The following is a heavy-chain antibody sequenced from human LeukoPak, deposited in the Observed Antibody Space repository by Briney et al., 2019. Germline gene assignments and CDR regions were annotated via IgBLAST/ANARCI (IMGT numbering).Heavy chain of an antibody. J-gene: IGHJ4*02. Sequence: SQTLSLTCTVSGGSISSGSYYWSWIRQPAGKGLEWIGRIYTSGRTNYNPSLKSRVTISVDTSKNQFSMKLSSVTAADTAVYYCAREGLDYYDSSGYYYYWGQGTLVTVSS. D-gene: IGHD3-22*01. CDR1: GGSISSGSYY. V-gene: IGHV4-61*02. CDR2: IYTSGRT. CDR3: AREGLDYYDSSGYYYY.